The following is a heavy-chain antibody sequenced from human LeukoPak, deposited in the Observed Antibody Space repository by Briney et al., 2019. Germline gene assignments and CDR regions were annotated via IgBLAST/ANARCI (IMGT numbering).Heavy chain of an antibody. CDR3: ARDLGSTVTTFFDC. D-gene: IGHD4-11*01. CDR1: GYTFTGYY. Sequence: ASVKVSCKASGYTFTGYYMHWVRQAPGQGLEWMGWINPNSGGTNYAQKFQGRVTMTRDTSISTAYMELSRLRSDDTAVYYCARDLGSTVTTFFDCWGQGTLVTVSS. J-gene: IGHJ4*02. CDR2: INPNSGGT. V-gene: IGHV1-2*02.